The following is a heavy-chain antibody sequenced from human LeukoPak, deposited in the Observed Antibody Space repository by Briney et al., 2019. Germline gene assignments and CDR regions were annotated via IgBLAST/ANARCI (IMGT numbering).Heavy chain of an antibody. J-gene: IGHJ5*02. CDR2: IRDSGAP. CDR1: GFSFSNYY. V-gene: IGHV3-66*03. Sequence: GGSLRLSCAGSGFSFSNYYMSWVGQAPGKGGEWVSLIRDSGAPFYADPVKGRFTISRDNSKNTMYLQMNRLRVEDTAVYFCARDRAVTQDWVEFDPWGQGTLVTVSS. CDR3: ARDRAVTQDWVEFDP. D-gene: IGHD4-17*01.